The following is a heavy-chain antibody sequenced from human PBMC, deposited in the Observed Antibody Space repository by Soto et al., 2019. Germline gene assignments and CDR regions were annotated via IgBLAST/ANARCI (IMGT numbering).Heavy chain of an antibody. CDR3: ARAPSSSSGYYYGMDV. Sequence: ASVKVSCKASGYTFTSYYMHWVRQAPGQGLEWMGIINPSGGSTSYAQKFQGRVTMTRDTSTSTVYMELSSLRSEDTAVYYCARAPSSSSGYYYGMDVWGQGTTVTVSS. J-gene: IGHJ6*02. D-gene: IGHD6-6*01. CDR2: INPSGGST. V-gene: IGHV1-46*01. CDR1: GYTFTSYY.